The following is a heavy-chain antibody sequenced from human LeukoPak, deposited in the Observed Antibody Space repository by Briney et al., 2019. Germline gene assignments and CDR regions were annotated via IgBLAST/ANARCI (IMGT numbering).Heavy chain of an antibody. CDR1: QFKFNNYG. CDR2: ITASGGRT. J-gene: IGHJ6*03. V-gene: IGHV3-23*01. D-gene: IGHD3-10*01. Sequence: GGSLRLSCATSQFKFNNYGMTWVRQAPGKGLEWVSSITASGGRTQYADSVKGRFTISRDNSKNTLYLQMNSLRAEDTAVYYCAKDRDYYGSGSHYYYMDVWGKGTTVTVSS. CDR3: AKDRDYYGSGSHYYYMDV.